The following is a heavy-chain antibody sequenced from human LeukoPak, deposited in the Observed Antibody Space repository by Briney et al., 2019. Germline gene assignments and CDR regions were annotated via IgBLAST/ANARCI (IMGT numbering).Heavy chain of an antibody. V-gene: IGHV4-34*01. CDR2: VHHRGST. J-gene: IGHJ4*02. CDR1: GGSFSGF. Sequence: SETLSLTCAVYGGSFSGFWSWIRQPPGEGLEWIGQVHHRGSTNYSPSLKSRITISVDTSKNQFSLKLTSVIVADTAVYYCARHRGYDFDYWGQGTLVTVPS. CDR3: ARHRGYDFDY. D-gene: IGHD5-12*01.